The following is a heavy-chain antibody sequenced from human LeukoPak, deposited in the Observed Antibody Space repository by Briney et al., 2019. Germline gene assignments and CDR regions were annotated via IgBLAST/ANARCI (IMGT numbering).Heavy chain of an antibody. D-gene: IGHD5-12*01. CDR3: ARNGRGGYDSLSDY. V-gene: IGHV1-18*04. CDR2: ISAYNGNT. J-gene: IGHJ4*02. Sequence: GASVNVSCTASGYTFTSYGISWVRHAPRQGLEWMGWISAYNGNTNYAQKLQGRVTMTTDTSTSTAYMELRSLRSDDTAVYYCARNGRGGYDSLSDYWGQGTLVTVSS. CDR1: GYTFTSYG.